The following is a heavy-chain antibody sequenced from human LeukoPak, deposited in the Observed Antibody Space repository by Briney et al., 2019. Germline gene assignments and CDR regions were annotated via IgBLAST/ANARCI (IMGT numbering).Heavy chain of an antibody. CDR3: ARMNYVSSGWGAPFDY. Sequence: PGGSLRLSCAASGFTFSSYSMNWVRQAPGKGLEWVSSISSSSSYIYYADSVKGRFTISRDNAKNSLYLQMNSLRAEDTAVYYCARMNYVSSGWGAPFDYWGQGTLVTVS. CDR2: ISSSSSYI. J-gene: IGHJ4*02. D-gene: IGHD1-7*01. CDR1: GFTFSSYS. V-gene: IGHV3-21*01.